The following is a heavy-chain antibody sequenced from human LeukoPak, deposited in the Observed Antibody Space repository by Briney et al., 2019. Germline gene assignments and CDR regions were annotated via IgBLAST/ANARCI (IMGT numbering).Heavy chain of an antibody. J-gene: IGHJ4*02. V-gene: IGHV3-21*01. D-gene: IGHD7-27*01. Sequence: PGGSLRLSCVASGFRFSIYTMSWVRQAPGKGLEWVSSITSSSSSMYSADSVKGRLTISRDNAKNSLYLQMNSLRAEDTAVYYCARDLAWGGYWGQGTLVTVSS. CDR2: ITSSSSSM. CDR1: GFRFSIYT. CDR3: ARDLAWGGY.